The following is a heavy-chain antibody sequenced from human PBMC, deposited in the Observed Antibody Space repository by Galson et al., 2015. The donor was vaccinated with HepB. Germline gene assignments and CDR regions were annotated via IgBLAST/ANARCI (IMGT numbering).Heavy chain of an antibody. J-gene: IGHJ6*02. V-gene: IGHV1-69*13. Sequence: SVKVSCKASGGTFSSYAISWVRQAPGQGLEWMGGIIPIFGTANYAQKFQGRVTITADESTSTAYMELSSLRSEDTAVYYCAIQYESSGWRYYYYYGMDVWGQGTTVTVSS. CDR2: IIPIFGTA. CDR3: AIQYESSGWRYYYYYGMDV. D-gene: IGHD6-19*01. CDR1: GGTFSSYA.